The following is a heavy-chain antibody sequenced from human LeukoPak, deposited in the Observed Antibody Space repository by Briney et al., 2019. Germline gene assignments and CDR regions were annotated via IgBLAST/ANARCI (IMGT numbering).Heavy chain of an antibody. CDR3: ATARVATPPDFDY. J-gene: IGHJ4*02. Sequence: ASVRVSCTVSGYTLTELSMHWVRQAPGKGLEWMGGFYPEDGETIYAQKFQGRVTMTEDTSTDTAYMELSSLRSEDTAVYYCATARVATPPDFDYWGQGTLVTVSS. D-gene: IGHD5-12*01. V-gene: IGHV1-24*01. CDR2: FYPEDGET. CDR1: GYTLTELS.